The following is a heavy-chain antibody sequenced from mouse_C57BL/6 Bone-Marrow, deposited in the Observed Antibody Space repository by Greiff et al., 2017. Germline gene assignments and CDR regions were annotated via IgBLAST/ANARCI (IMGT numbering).Heavy chain of an antibody. Sequence: QVQLQQPGAELVKPGASVKMSCKASGYTFTSYWITWVKQRPGQGLEWIGDIYPGSGSTNYNEKFKSKATLTADKPSSTAYMQLSSLTSEDSAVYYCASESYYGSSWFAYWGQGTLVTVSA. CDR1: GYTFTSYW. V-gene: IGHV1-55*01. D-gene: IGHD1-1*01. CDR2: IYPGSGST. J-gene: IGHJ3*01. CDR3: ASESYYGSSWFAY.